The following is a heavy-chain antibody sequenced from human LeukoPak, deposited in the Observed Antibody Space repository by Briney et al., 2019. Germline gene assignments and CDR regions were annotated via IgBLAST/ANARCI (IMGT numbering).Heavy chain of an antibody. V-gene: IGHV3-9*01. CDR3: AKDFDYGDYVPFDV. D-gene: IGHD4-17*01. Sequence: GGSLRLSCATSGVTFDDYSMHWVRQAPGKGLEWVSGISWNSGTIDYADSVRGRFTISRDNAKNSLYLQMNSLRAEDTALYYCAKDFDYGDYVPFDVWGQGTVVSVSS. CDR2: ISWNSGTI. J-gene: IGHJ3*01. CDR1: GVTFDDYS.